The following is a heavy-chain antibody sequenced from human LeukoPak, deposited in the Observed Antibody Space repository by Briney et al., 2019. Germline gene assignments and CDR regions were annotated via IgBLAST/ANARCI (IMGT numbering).Heavy chain of an antibody. D-gene: IGHD4/OR15-4a*01. J-gene: IGHJ6*03. V-gene: IGHV3-23*01. CDR2: IYGRGGST. CDR1: GFTFSNYA. CDR3: ARDRRLWNMDV. Sequence: GGSLRLSCAASGFTFSNYAMSWVRQAPGKGLEWVSSIYGRGGSTYYADSVKGRFTISRDNSKNTLYLQMNSLRAEDTAVYYCARDRRLWNMDVWGTGTTVTISS.